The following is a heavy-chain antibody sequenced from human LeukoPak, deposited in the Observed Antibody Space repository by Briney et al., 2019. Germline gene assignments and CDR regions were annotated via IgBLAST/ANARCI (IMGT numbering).Heavy chain of an antibody. Sequence: SETLSLTCTVSGGSISSYYWSWIRQPPGKGLEWIGYIYYSGSTNYNPSLKSLVTISVDTSKNQFSLKLSSVTAADTAVYYCARGMYCSGGSCYGWFDPWGQGTLVTVSS. CDR1: GGSISSYY. J-gene: IGHJ5*02. CDR2: IYYSGST. V-gene: IGHV4-59*01. CDR3: ARGMYCSGGSCYGWFDP. D-gene: IGHD2-15*01.